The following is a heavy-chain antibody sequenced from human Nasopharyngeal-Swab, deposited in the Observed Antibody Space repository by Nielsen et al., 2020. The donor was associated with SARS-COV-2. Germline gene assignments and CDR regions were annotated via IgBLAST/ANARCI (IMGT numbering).Heavy chain of an antibody. CDR1: GFTFSSYS. CDR3: ARDDSYENYGMDV. CDR2: ISSSSSYI. D-gene: IGHD5-12*01. V-gene: IGHV3-21*01. Sequence: GESLKISCAASGFTFSSYSMNWVRQAPGKGLEWVSSISSSSSYIYYADSVKGRFTISRANAKNSLYLQMNSLRAEDTAVYYCARDDSYENYGMDVWGQGTTVTVSS. J-gene: IGHJ6*02.